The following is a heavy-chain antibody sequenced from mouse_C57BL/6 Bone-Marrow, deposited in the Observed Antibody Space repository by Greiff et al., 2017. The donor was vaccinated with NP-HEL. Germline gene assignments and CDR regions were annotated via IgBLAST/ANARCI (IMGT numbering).Heavy chain of an antibody. Sequence: EVQLQQSGPVLVKPGASVKMSCKASGYTFTDYYMNWVKQSHGKSLEWIGDINPYNGGTSYNQKFKGKATLTVDKSSSTAYMELNSLTSEDSAVYYCARLSNYDFDYWGQGTTLTVSS. CDR2: INPYNGGT. D-gene: IGHD2-5*01. J-gene: IGHJ2*01. CDR1: GYTFTDYY. CDR3: ARLSNYDFDY. V-gene: IGHV1-19*01.